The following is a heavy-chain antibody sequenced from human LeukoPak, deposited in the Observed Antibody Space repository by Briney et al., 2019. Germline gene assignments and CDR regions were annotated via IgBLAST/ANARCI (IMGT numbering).Heavy chain of an antibody. D-gene: IGHD6-13*01. V-gene: IGHV4-4*02. CDR1: GFTFSSYAR. J-gene: IGHJ4*02. CDR3: ASPRAERSTWYAVDY. CDR2: IYDNGST. Sequence: GSLRLSCAASGFTFSSYARSWVRQSPGKGLEWIGEIYDNGSTNYNPSLKSRVTISVDKSKNQFSLKLSSVTAADTAVYYCASPRAERSTWYAVDYWGQGTLVTVSA.